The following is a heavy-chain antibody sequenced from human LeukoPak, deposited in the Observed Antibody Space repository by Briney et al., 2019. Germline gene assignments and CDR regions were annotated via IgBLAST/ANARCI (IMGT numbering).Heavy chain of an antibody. V-gene: IGHV1-2*02. CDR2: INPNSGGT. Sequence: ASVKVSCKASGYTFTGYYMHWVRQAPGQGLEWMGWINPNSGGTNYAQKFQGRVTMTRDTSISTAYMELSRLRSDDTAVYYCARGPGITMIVVVTGHYWDQGTLVTVSS. CDR3: ARGPGITMIVVVTGHY. CDR1: GYTFTGYY. D-gene: IGHD3-22*01. J-gene: IGHJ4*02.